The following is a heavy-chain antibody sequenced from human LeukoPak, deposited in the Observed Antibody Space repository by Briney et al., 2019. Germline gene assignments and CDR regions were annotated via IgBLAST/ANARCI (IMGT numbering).Heavy chain of an antibody. CDR3: ARVLTGGSYDIVAAGNSDYYFDY. D-gene: IGHD6-13*01. J-gene: IGHJ4*02. CDR1: GGCLSSGGCY. V-gene: IGHV4-31*03. CDR2: IYYSGST. Sequence: SETLSVTCTVCGGCLSSGGCYWSWMRQHPGKGLEWIGYIYYSGSTYYIPSLKSRVTISVDTSKNQFSLKLSSVTAADTAVYYCARVLTGGSYDIVAAGNSDYYFDYWGQGTLVTVSS.